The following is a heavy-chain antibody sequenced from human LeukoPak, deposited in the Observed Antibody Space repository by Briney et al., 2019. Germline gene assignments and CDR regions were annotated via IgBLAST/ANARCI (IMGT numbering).Heavy chain of an antibody. CDR1: GFTFSSYS. CDR3: AKGGPYDSSGYHTFDY. CDR2: ISSSSSYI. J-gene: IGHJ4*02. V-gene: IGHV3-21*01. Sequence: KPGGSLRLSCAASGFTFSSYSMNWVRQAPGEGLEWVSSISSSSSYIYYADSVKGRFTISRDNDKNSLYLQMNSLRAEDTAVYYCAKGGPYDSSGYHTFDYWGQGTLVTVSS. D-gene: IGHD3-22*01.